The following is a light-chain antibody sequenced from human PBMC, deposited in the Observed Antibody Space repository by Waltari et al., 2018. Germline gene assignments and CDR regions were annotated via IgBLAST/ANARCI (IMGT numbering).Light chain of an antibody. CDR2: WAS. J-gene: IGKJ1*01. CDR3: HQFSGTWWT. Sequence: DIVLTQSPDSLALSLGEGATVTCSSSQSVLYKSTGRNYLAWYQQKPGQPPNLLSYWASTRASGVPDRCSGSGVGTHFTLTISSLQAEDVAVYYCHQFSGTWWTFGQGTKVAIK. CDR1: QSVLYKSTGRNY. V-gene: IGKV4-1*01.